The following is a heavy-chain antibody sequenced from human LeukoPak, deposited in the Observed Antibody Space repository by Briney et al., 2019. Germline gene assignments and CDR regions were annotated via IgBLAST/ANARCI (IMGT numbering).Heavy chain of an antibody. J-gene: IGHJ4*02. D-gene: IGHD5-18*01. Sequence: GGSLRLSCAASGFTFSSYAMSWVRPAPGKGLEWGSTISGNVGSTYHADSVKGRFTISRDNSKNTLYLQMNSLRAEDTAVYYCARDAGYGYDRLDYWGQGTQVTVSS. CDR3: ARDAGYGYDRLDY. CDR1: GFTFSSYA. CDR2: ISGNVGST. V-gene: IGHV3-23*01.